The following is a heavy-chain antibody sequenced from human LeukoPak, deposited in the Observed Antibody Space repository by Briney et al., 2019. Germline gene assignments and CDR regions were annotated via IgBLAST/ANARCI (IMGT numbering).Heavy chain of an antibody. Sequence: SQTLSLTCTVSGGSISSSSYFWGWIRQPPEKGLEWIGSVFYTGDTYYSPSLKSRVTLSVDTSKNHFSLRLTSVTAADAAVYYCARVLRDGHNDPFDNWGQGTLVTVSS. CDR3: ARVLRDGHNDPFDN. J-gene: IGHJ3*02. V-gene: IGHV4-39*01. D-gene: IGHD5-24*01. CDR1: GGSISSSSYF. CDR2: VFYTGDT.